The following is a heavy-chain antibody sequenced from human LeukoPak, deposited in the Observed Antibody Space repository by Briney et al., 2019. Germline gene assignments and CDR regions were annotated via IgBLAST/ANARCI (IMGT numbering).Heavy chain of an antibody. D-gene: IGHD4-11*01. Sequence: PSETLSLTCAVSGGSISSGGYSWSWIRQPPGKGLEWIGYIYHSGSTYYNPSLKSRVTISVDRSKNQFSLKLSSVTAADTAVYYCARGRSALQSYNAFDIWGQGTMVTVSS. CDR1: GGSISSGGYS. V-gene: IGHV4-30-2*01. CDR2: IYHSGST. J-gene: IGHJ3*02. CDR3: ARGRSALQSYNAFDI.